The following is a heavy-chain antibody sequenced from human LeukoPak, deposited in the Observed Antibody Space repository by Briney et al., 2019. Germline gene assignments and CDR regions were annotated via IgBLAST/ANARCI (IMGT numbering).Heavy chain of an antibody. V-gene: IGHV5-51*01. CDR2: IYPSDSDT. D-gene: IGHD5-18*01. CDR1: GYSFTSYW. Sequence: GESLKISCKGSGYSFTSYWIGWVRQMPGKGLEWMGIIYPSDSDTRYSPSFQGQVTISVDKSISTAYLQWSSLKASDTAIYYCARQKRETTMVTLDYWGQGTLVTVSS. J-gene: IGHJ4*02. CDR3: ARQKRETTMVTLDY.